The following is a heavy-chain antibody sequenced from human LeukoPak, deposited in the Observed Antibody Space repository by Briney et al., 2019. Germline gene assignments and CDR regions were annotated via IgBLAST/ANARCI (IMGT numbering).Heavy chain of an antibody. J-gene: IGHJ4*02. CDR2: ISSSSSTI. CDR3: ARAYDY. V-gene: IGHV3-48*01. CDR1: GFTFSNAW. Sequence: GGSLRLSCTGSGFTFSNAWMNWVRQAPGKGLEWVSYISSSSSTIYYADSVKGRFTISRDNAKNSLYLQMNSLRAEDTAVYYCARAYDYWGQGTLVTVSS.